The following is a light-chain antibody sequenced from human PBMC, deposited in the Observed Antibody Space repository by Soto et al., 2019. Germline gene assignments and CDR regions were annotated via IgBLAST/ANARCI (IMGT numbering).Light chain of an antibody. CDR1: NNDIGNYDL. CDR3: CSYAGTSAPYV. Sequence: QSVLTQPASVSGSPGQSITISCSGTNNDIGNYDLVSWYQYHPDKAPKLIIYAGSKRPSGVSTRFSGCKSGNTASLTISGLQAEDEADYYCCSYAGTSAPYVFXSGTKGTVL. J-gene: IGLJ1*01. V-gene: IGLV2-23*01. CDR2: AGS.